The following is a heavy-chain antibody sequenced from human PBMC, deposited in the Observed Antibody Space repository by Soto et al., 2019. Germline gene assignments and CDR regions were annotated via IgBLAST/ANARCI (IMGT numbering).Heavy chain of an antibody. Sequence: QVQLVQSGAEVKKPGSSVKVSCKASGGTFSSYAISWVRQAPGQGLEWMGGTIPIFGTANYAQKFQGRVTITADESTSTAYMELSSLRSEDTAVYYCARGTVVTPDTNYYYYYGMDVWGQGTTVTVSS. CDR3: ARGTVVTPDTNYYYYYGMDV. CDR1: GGTFSSYA. V-gene: IGHV1-69*01. D-gene: IGHD2-21*02. J-gene: IGHJ6*02. CDR2: TIPIFGTA.